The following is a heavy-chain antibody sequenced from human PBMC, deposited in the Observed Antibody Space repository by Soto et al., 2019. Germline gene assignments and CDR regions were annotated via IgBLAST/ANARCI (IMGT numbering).Heavy chain of an antibody. CDR1: GYTFTSYD. D-gene: IGHD3-3*01. J-gene: IGHJ6*03. CDR2: MNPNSGNT. Sequence: QVQLVQSGAEVKKPGASVKVSCKASGYTFTSYDINWVRQATGQGLEWMGWMNPNSGNTGYAQKFQGRVTMTRNTSISTAYMELSSLRSEDTAVYYCARGPTIFGVVRYYYYYMDVGGKGTTVTVSS. CDR3: ARGPTIFGVVRYYYYYMDV. V-gene: IGHV1-8*01.